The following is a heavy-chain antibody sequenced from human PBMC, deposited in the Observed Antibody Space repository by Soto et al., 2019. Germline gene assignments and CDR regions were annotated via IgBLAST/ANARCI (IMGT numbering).Heavy chain of an antibody. CDR3: ARVCCSSFYYYYGMDV. V-gene: IGHV5-10-1*01. J-gene: IGHJ6*02. CDR2: IDPSDSYT. CDR1: GYSFTSYW. Sequence: GESLKISCKGSGYSFTSYWISWVRQMPGKGLEWMGRIDPSDSYTNYSPSFQGHVTISADKSISTAYLQWSSLKASDTAMYYCARVCCSSFYYYYGMDVWGQGTTVTVSS. D-gene: IGHD6-6*01.